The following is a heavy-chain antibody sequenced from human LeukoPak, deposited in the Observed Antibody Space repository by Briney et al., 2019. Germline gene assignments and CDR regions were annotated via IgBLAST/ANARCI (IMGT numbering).Heavy chain of an antibody. CDR3: ARGGGYSSSWYWYYYYYGMDV. CDR1: GFTFSSYA. J-gene: IGHJ6*02. V-gene: IGHV3-23*01. Sequence: GGSLRLSCAASGFTFSSYAMSWVRQAPGKGLEWVSAISGSGTSTYYADSVKGRFTISRDTSKNTLYLQMNSLRAEDTAVYYCARGGGYSSSWYWYYYYYGMDVWGQGTTVTVSS. D-gene: IGHD6-13*01. CDR2: ISGSGTST.